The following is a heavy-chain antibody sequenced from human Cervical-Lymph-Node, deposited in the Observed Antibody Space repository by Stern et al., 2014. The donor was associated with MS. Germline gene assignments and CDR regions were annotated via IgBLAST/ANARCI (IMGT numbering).Heavy chain of an antibody. J-gene: IGHJ6*02. CDR1: GGPFSNYA. D-gene: IGHD4-17*01. CDR3: ASPLTATSVPFGYYGMDV. V-gene: IGHV1-69*01. CDR2: IVPLLCKP. Sequence: QVQLVQSGAEVKKPGASVTVSCKASGGPFSNYATSWVRQPPGQGLEWMGGIVPLLCKPNDAQKFQGRVTITADESTSTAYMDLSSLRSEDTAVYYCASPLTATSVPFGYYGMDVWGQGTTVTVS.